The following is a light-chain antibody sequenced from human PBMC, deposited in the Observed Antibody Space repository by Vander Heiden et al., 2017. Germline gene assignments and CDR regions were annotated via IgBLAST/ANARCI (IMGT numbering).Light chain of an antibody. CDR2: DAS. CDR1: QSVSSY. CDR3: QQRSNCLFT. Sequence: EIVLTQSPATLSLSPGERATPSCRASQSVSSYLAWYQQKPGQAPRLLIYDASNRATGIPARFSGSGSGTDFTLTISSLEPEDFAVYYCQQRSNCLFTFGHGTKVDIK. V-gene: IGKV3-11*01. J-gene: IGKJ3*01.